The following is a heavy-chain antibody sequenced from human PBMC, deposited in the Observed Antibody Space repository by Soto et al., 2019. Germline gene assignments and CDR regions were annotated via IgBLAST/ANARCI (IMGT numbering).Heavy chain of an antibody. Sequence: SETLSLTCTVSGGSISSSSYYWGWIRQPPGKGLEWIGSIYYSGSTYYNPSLKSRVTISVDTSKNQFSLKLSSVTAADTAVYYCVRVEQWLVFDYWGQGTLVTVSS. D-gene: IGHD6-19*01. CDR3: VRVEQWLVFDY. CDR1: GGSISSSSYY. V-gene: IGHV4-39*07. J-gene: IGHJ4*02. CDR2: IYYSGST.